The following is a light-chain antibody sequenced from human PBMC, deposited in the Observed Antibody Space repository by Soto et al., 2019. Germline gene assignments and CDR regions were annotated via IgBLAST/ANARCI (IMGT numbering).Light chain of an antibody. CDR1: SSDVGGYNY. Sequence: QSALTQPRSVSGSPGQSVTISCTGTSSDVGGYNYVSWYQQHPGKAPKLMIYDVSKRPSGVPDRFSGSKSGNTASLTISGXXXXXXADYYCCSYAGSYTFDVVFGGGTKLTVL. CDR2: DVS. V-gene: IGLV2-11*01. J-gene: IGLJ2*01. CDR3: CSYAGSYTFDVV.